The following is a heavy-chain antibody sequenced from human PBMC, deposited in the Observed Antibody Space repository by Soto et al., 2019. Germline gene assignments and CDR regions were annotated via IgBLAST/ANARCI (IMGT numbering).Heavy chain of an antibody. CDR2: IDTSSTKI. CDR3: ASHYDMGSGYLSPVDY. CDR1: GYTFSDYY. V-gene: IGHV3-11*01. D-gene: IGHD3-3*01. J-gene: IGHJ4*02. Sequence: QVQLVESGGDLVKRGGSLRLSCAASGYTFSDYYMSWIRQAPGKGLEWISYIDTSSTKIYYADSVKGRFTISSDNAKNSLYLEMNILRDEDTAVYYWASHYDMGSGYLSPVDYWGQGTLVTVSS.